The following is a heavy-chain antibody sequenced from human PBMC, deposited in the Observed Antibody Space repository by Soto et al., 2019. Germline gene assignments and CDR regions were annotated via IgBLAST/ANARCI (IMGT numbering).Heavy chain of an antibody. CDR2: ISAYNDNT. J-gene: IGHJ5*02. CDR3: ATFPTYYGSVYAFDP. D-gene: IGHD3-10*01. Sequence: ASVKVSCKASGYTFTSYGISWVRQAPGQGIEWMGWISAYNDNTNYAQKLQGRVTMTTDTSTSTAYMELRSLRSDDTAVYYCATFPTYYGSVYAFDPWSQGTLVTVSS. V-gene: IGHV1-18*01. CDR1: GYTFTSYG.